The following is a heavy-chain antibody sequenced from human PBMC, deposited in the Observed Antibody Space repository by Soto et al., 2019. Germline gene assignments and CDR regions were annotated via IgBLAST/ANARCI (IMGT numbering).Heavy chain of an antibody. J-gene: IGHJ4*02. CDR1: GGSTSSSNW. Sequence: PSETLSLTCAVSGGSTSSSNWWSWVRQPPGKGLEWIGEIYHSGSTNYNPSLKSRVTISVDKSKNQFSLKLSSVTAADTAVYYCARDLGVWGSYRYFDYWGQGTLVTVSS. CDR2: IYHSGST. CDR3: ARDLGVWGSYRYFDY. D-gene: IGHD3-16*02. V-gene: IGHV4-4*02.